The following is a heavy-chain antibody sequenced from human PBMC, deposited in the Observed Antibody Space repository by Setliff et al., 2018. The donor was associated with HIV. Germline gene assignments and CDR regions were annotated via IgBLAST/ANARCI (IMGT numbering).Heavy chain of an antibody. J-gene: IGHJ3*01. V-gene: IGHV5-51*01. CDR3: VRRDGRRMNAFDF. D-gene: IGHD4-17*01. CDR2: IYPDDSNI. CDR1: KYTFATYW. Sequence: GESLKISCKGSKYTFATYWIGWVRQVSGKGLEWMAIIYPDDSNIKYNPSFQRQVTISVDKSINTAYLQWNSLETSDTAMYFCVRRDGRRMNAFDFWGQGTMVTVSS.